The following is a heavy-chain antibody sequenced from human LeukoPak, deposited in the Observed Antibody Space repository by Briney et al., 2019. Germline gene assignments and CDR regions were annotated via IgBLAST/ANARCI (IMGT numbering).Heavy chain of an antibody. J-gene: IGHJ4*02. V-gene: IGHV3-11*01. CDR3: ARDPLAGTVVVLFDY. Sequence: GGSLRLSCAASGFTFSDYYMNWIRQAPGKGLEWVSYISSSGSSRYYADSVKGRFTISRDNAKNSLYLQMNSLRAEDTAVYYCARDPLAGTVVVLFDYWGQGTLVTVSS. CDR2: ISSSGSSR. CDR1: GFTFSDYY. D-gene: IGHD6-13*01.